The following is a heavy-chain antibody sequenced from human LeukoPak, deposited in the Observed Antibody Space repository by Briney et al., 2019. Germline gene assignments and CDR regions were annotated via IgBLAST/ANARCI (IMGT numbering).Heavy chain of an antibody. D-gene: IGHD3-22*01. J-gene: IGHJ3*02. CDR2: INHSGST. CDR3: ARGQVSITMIVVVINAFDI. CDR1: GGSISSGSYY. Sequence: SETLSLTCTASGGSISSGSYYWSWIRQPAGRGLEWIGEINHSGSTNYNPSLKSRVTISVDTSKNQFSLKLSSVTAADTAVYYCARGQVSITMIVVVINAFDIWGQGTMVTVSS. V-gene: IGHV4-61*10.